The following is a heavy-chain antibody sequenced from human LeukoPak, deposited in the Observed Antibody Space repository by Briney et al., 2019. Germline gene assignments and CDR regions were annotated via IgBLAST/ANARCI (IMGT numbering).Heavy chain of an antibody. V-gene: IGHV4-4*07. CDR2: IHTNGIT. Sequence: SETLSLTCTVSGGSISSYYWSWIRQPAGEGLEWIGRIHTNGITKYNPSLKSRATMSVDTPKSQFSLKLSSVTAADTAIYYCATQVASAFDFWGQGTMVTVSS. J-gene: IGHJ3*01. CDR1: GGSISSYY. D-gene: IGHD2-21*01. CDR3: ATQVASAFDF.